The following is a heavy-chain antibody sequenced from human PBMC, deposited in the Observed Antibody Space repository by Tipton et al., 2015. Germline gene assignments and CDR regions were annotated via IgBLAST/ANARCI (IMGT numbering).Heavy chain of an antibody. V-gene: IGHV6-1*01. CDR1: GDSVSSNSAA. J-gene: IGHJ6*02. Sequence: GLVKPSQTLSVTCAISGDSVSSNSAAWNWIRQSPSRGLEWLGRTYYRSQWYNDYAVSVKSRITINPDTSKNQFSLHLNSVTPEDTAVYYCARDRGVVVVVAATHFYYGMDVWGQGTTVTVSS. CDR3: ARDRGVVVVVAATHFYYGMDV. CDR2: TYYRSQWYN. D-gene: IGHD2-15*01.